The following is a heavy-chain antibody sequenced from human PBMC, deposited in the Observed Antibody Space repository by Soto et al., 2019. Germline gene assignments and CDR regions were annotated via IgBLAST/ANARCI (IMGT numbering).Heavy chain of an antibody. D-gene: IGHD6-6*01. CDR3: ARGRYSSSPHDDFDI. CDR2: IIPIFGTA. CDR1: GGTFSSYP. Sequence: SGKVSCNASGGTFSSYPISWVRQPPGQGLEWMGGIIPIFGTANYAQKFQGRVTITADESTSTACMELSSLRSEDTAVYYCARGRYSSSPHDDFDIWGQGTLGTVS. V-gene: IGHV1-69*13. J-gene: IGHJ3*02.